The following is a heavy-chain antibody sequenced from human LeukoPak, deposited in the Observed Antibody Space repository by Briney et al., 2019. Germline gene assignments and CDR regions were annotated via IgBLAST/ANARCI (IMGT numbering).Heavy chain of an antibody. D-gene: IGHD3-22*01. CDR3: ARLIGTIQWGYYYDSSGSLDY. CDR1: GGSISGYY. Sequence: SETLSLTCTVSGGSISGYYWGWIRQPPGKGLEWIGSIYYSGSTYYNPSLKSRVTISVDTSKNQFSLKLSSVTAADTAVYYCARLIGTIQWGYYYDSSGSLDYWGQGTLVTVSS. J-gene: IGHJ4*02. V-gene: IGHV4-39*01. CDR2: IYYSGST.